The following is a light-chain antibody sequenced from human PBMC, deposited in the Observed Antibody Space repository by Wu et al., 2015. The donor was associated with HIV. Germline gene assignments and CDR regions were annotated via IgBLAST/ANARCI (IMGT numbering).Light chain of an antibody. CDR3: QQSNSYPLT. CDR2: DAS. CDR1: QSVSSNF. J-gene: IGKJ4*01. V-gene: IGKV3-20*01. Sequence: EIVLTQSPGTLSLSPGERATLSCRASQSVSSNFLAWYQQRPGQTPRLLIYDASSLQSGVPSRFSGSGSGTDFTLTISSLQPEDFATYYCQQSNSYPLTFGGGTKVRIK.